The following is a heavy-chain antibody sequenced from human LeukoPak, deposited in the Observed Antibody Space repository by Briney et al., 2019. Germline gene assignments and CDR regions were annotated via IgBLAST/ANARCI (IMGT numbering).Heavy chain of an antibody. CDR1: GFTFGSYA. CDR2: ISGSGGRT. D-gene: IGHD2-15*01. CDR3: ARGGRGSGDYYYYYGMDV. Sequence: PGGSLRLSCAASGFTFGSYAMNWVRQAPGKGLEWVSTISGSGGRTYYADSVKGRFTISRDNSKNTLYMQMNSLRVEDTAVYYCARGGRGSGDYYYYYGMDVWGQGTTVTVS. J-gene: IGHJ6*02. V-gene: IGHV3-23*01.